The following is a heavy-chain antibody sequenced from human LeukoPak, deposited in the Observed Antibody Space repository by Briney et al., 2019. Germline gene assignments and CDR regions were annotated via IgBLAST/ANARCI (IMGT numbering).Heavy chain of an antibody. CDR3: TTAPRYDYFYY. Sequence: PGGSLRLSCAASGFTFSNAWMSWVRQAPGKGLECVGRIKSKTDGGTTDYAAPVKGRFTISRDDSTNTLYLQMNSLKTEDTAVYYCTTAPRYDYFYYWGQGTLVTVSS. J-gene: IGHJ4*02. V-gene: IGHV3-15*01. CDR2: IKSKTDGGTT. D-gene: IGHD2-2*01. CDR1: GFTFSNAW.